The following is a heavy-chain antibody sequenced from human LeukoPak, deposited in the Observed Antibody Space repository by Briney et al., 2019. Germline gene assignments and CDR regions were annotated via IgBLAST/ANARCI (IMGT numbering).Heavy chain of an antibody. Sequence: SETLSLTCTVSGGSISSYYWSWIRQPPGKGLEWIGYIYYSGSTNYNPSLKSRVTISVATSKNQFSLKLSSVTAADTAVYYCARDSGWDYYFDYRGQGTLVTVSS. CDR1: GGSISSYY. D-gene: IGHD6-19*01. J-gene: IGHJ4*02. CDR3: ARDSGWDYYFDY. V-gene: IGHV4-59*01. CDR2: IYYSGST.